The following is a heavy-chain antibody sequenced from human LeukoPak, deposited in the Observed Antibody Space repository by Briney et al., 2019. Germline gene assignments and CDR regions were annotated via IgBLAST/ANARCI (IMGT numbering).Heavy chain of an antibody. J-gene: IGHJ3*02. CDR3: ARAVSGTLGGAFDI. Sequence: ASVKVSCKASGYTFFDYFIYWVRQTPGQGLEWLGWINPNSGVTRYAQKLQGRVTLTRDTAAYMELSSLKYDDTAVYYCARAVSGTLGGAFDIWGQGTAVTVSS. CDR2: INPNSGVT. CDR1: GYTFFDYF. D-gene: IGHD1-14*01. V-gene: IGHV1-2*02.